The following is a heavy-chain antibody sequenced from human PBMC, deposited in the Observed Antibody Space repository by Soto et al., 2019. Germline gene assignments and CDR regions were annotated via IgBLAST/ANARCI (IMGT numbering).Heavy chain of an antibody. V-gene: IGHV2-70*01. D-gene: IGHD6-19*01. CDR2: IDWDDDK. CDR3: ARFYSSGWYAGSDY. J-gene: IGHJ4*02. Sequence: GPTLVNPTQTLTLTCTFSGFSLSTSGMCVSWIRQPPGKALEWLALIDWDDDKYYSTSLKTRLTISKDTSKNQVVLTMTNMDPVDTATYYCARFYSSGWYAGSDYWGQGTLVTVSS. CDR1: GFSLSTSGMC.